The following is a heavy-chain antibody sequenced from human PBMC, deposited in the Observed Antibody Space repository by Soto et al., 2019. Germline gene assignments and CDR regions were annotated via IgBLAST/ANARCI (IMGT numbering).Heavy chain of an antibody. V-gene: IGHV4-30-4*01. CDR1: GSSISSGDYY. Sequence: SETLSLTSTVSGSSISSGDYYWSWIRQPPGKGLEWIGYIYYSGSTYYNPSLKSRVTISVDTSKNQFSLKLSSVTAADTAVYYCARVYSGNSAFDYWGQGTLVTVSS. D-gene: IGHD1-26*01. CDR3: ARVYSGNSAFDY. CDR2: IYYSGST. J-gene: IGHJ4*02.